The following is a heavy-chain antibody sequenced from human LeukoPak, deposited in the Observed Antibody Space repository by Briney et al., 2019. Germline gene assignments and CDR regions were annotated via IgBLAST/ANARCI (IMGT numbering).Heavy chain of an antibody. V-gene: IGHV3-30*02. Sequence: GGSLRLSCAASGFAFSRYGMHWVRQAPGKGLEWVAALWYDGSNGYYADSVKGRFTISRDNSKNTLYLQVNSLRVEDTAVYYCAKEEVPGATTSYYYMDVWGKGTTVTVSS. J-gene: IGHJ6*03. CDR3: AKEEVPGATTSYYYMDV. CDR2: LWYDGSNG. D-gene: IGHD2-2*01. CDR1: GFAFSRYG.